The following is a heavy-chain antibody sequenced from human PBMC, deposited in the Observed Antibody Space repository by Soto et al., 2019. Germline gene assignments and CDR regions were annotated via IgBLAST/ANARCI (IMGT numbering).Heavy chain of an antibody. D-gene: IGHD2-2*01. CDR1: GFTFSSYA. Sequence: QVQLVESGGGVVQPGRSLRLSCAASGFTFSSYAMHWVRQAPGKGLEWVAVISYDGSNKYYADSVKGRFTISRDNSKNTLYLQMNSLRAEDTAVYYCARGDIVVVPAAILFDYWSQGTLVTVSS. CDR3: ARGDIVVVPAAILFDY. J-gene: IGHJ4*02. V-gene: IGHV3-30-3*01. CDR2: ISYDGSNK.